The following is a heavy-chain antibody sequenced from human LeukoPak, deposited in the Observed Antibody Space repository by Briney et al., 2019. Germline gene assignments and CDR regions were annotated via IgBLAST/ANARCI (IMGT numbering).Heavy chain of an antibody. D-gene: IGHD5-18*01. J-gene: IGHJ5*02. CDR2: FDPEDGET. CDR1: GYTLTELS. Sequence: GASVKVSCKVSGYTLTELSMHWVRQAPGKGLEWMGGFDPEDGETIYAQKFQGRVTMTEDTSTDTAYMELSSLRSEDTAVCYCATAAGYSYGNWFDPWGQGTLVTVSS. V-gene: IGHV1-24*01. CDR3: ATAAGYSYGNWFDP.